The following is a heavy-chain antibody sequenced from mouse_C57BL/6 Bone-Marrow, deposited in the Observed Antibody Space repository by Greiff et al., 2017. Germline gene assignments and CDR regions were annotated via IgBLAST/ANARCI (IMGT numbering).Heavy chain of an antibody. CDR2: IYPSDSET. D-gene: IGHD2-3*01. CDR1: GYTFTSYW. J-gene: IGHJ4*01. Sequence: VQLQQPGAELVRPGSSVKLSCKASGYTFTSYWMDWVKQRPGHGLEWIGNIYPSDSETHYNQKFKAKATLTVDKSSSTAYMQLSSLASEDAAVYYCARKGWLPYAMDYWGQGTSVTVSS. V-gene: IGHV1-61*01. CDR3: ARKGWLPYAMDY.